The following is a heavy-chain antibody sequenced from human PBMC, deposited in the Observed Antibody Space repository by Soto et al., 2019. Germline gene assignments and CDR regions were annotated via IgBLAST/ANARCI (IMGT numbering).Heavy chain of an antibody. CDR1: GFTFSNAW. Sequence: GASVKVSCAASGFTFSNAWMNWVRQAPGKGLEWVGRIKSKTDGGTTDYAAPVKGRFTISRDDSKNTLYLQMNSLKTEDTAVYYCTTSPYQYYYCGMDVWGQGTTVTVSS. J-gene: IGHJ6*02. CDR2: IKSKTDGGTT. D-gene: IGHD2-2*01. CDR3: TTSPYQYYYCGMDV. V-gene: IGHV3-15*01.